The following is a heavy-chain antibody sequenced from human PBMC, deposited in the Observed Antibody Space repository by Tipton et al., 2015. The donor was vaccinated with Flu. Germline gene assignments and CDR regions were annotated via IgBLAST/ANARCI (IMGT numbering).Heavy chain of an antibody. CDR2: IIPIFRTP. Sequence: QMQLVQSGAEVRKPGSSVKVSCEASRGTFNKYTISWVRQAPGQGLEWIGGIIPIFRTPKYAQKFQDRVTITADEFTSTAFMELSSLRSEDTAVYYCARGHGDSPYYSFDMDVWGQGTTVTVSS. CDR3: ARGHGDSPYYSFDMDV. D-gene: IGHD4-17*01. J-gene: IGHJ6*02. V-gene: IGHV1-69*01. CDR1: RGTFNKYT.